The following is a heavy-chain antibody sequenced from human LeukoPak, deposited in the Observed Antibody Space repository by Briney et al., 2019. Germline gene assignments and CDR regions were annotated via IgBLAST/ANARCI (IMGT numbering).Heavy chain of an antibody. D-gene: IGHD1-26*01. V-gene: IGHV4-39*01. CDR2: IYYSGST. J-gene: IGHJ4*02. Sequence: SETLSLTCTVSGGSISSSSYYWGWLRQPPGKGLEWIGSIYYSGSTYYNPSLKSRVTISVDTSKNQFSLKLSSVTAADTAVYYCATIQISGSYWNYWGQGTLVTVSS. CDR3: ATIQISGSYWNY. CDR1: GGSISSSSYY.